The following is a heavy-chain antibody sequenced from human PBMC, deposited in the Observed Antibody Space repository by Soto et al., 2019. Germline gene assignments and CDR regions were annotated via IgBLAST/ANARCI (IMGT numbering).Heavy chain of an antibody. CDR3: ARDKKPTVYGMDV. D-gene: IGHD2-21*02. CDR1: GGSISSYY. CDR2: IYYSGST. V-gene: IGHV4-59*01. J-gene: IGHJ6*02. Sequence: PSETLSLTCTVSGGSISSYYWSWIRQPPGKGLEWIGYIYYSGSTNYNPSLKSRVTMSVDTSKNQFSLKLSSVTAADTAVYYCARDKKPTVYGMDVWGQGTTVTVSS.